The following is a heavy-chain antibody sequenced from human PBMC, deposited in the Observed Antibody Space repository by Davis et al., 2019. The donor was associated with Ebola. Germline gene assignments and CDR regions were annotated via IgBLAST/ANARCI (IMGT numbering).Heavy chain of an antibody. D-gene: IGHD3-3*01. CDR2: IYPGDSDT. V-gene: IGHV5-51*01. Sequence: GESLKISCKGSGYSFTSYWIGWVRQMPGKGLEWMGIIYPGDSDTRYSPSFQGQVTISADKSISTAYLQWSSLKASDTAMYYCASGYYDFWSGYQYYFDYWGQGTLVTVSS. J-gene: IGHJ4*02. CDR1: GYSFTSYW. CDR3: ASGYYDFWSGYQYYFDY.